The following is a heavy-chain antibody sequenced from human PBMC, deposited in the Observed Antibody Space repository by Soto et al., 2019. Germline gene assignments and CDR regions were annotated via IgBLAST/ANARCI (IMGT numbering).Heavy chain of an antibody. CDR3: AGAYGITGTLFDY. CDR2: IYYSGST. CDR1: GGSISSYY. J-gene: IGHJ4*02. D-gene: IGHD1-20*01. V-gene: IGHV4-59*08. Sequence: SETLSLTCTVSGGSISSYYWSWIRQPPGKGLEWIGYIYYSGSTNYNPSLKSRVTISVDTSKNQFSLKLSSVTAADTAVYYCAGAYGITGTLFDYWGQGTLVTVSS.